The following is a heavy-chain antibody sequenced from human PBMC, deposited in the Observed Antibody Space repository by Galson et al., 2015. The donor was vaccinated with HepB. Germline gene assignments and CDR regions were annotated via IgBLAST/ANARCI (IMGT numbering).Heavy chain of an antibody. D-gene: IGHD2-21*02. V-gene: IGHV1-46*01. Sequence: SVKVSCKASGYTFTSYYMHWVRQAPGQGLEWMGITNPSGGSTSYAQKLQGRVTMTRDTSTSTVYMELSSLRSEDTAVYYCARQPLKVTTKRGAFDIWGQGTMVTVSS. CDR3: ARQPLKVTTKRGAFDI. CDR2: TNPSGGST. CDR1: GYTFTSYY. J-gene: IGHJ3*02.